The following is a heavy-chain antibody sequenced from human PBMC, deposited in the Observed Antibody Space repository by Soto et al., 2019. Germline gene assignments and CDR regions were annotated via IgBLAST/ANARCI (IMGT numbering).Heavy chain of an antibody. CDR3: ARDGYYRRALDY. Sequence: QVQLVESGGGVVQPGRSLRLSCAASGFTFSSYGMHWVRQAPGEGLEWVAVIWYDGSNKYYVDSVKGRFTISRDNSKNTLHLQMNSLRAEDTAVYYCARDGYYRRALDYWGQGTLVTVSS. CDR1: GFTFSSYG. J-gene: IGHJ4*02. V-gene: IGHV3-33*01. D-gene: IGHD3-22*01. CDR2: IWYDGSNK.